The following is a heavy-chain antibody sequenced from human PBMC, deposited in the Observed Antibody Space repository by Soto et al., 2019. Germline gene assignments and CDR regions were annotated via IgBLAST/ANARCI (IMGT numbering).Heavy chain of an antibody. D-gene: IGHD1-26*01. V-gene: IGHV3-48*02. CDR3: AREGGSLNWFDP. CDR2: ISSSSSTI. CDR1: GFTFSSNS. Sequence: EVQLVESGGGLVQPGGSLRLSCAASGFTFSSNSMNWVRQAPGKGLEWVSYISSSSSTIYYADSVKGRFTISRDNAKNSLYLQRNSLRDEDTAVYYCAREGGSLNWFDPWGQGTLVTVSS. J-gene: IGHJ5*02.